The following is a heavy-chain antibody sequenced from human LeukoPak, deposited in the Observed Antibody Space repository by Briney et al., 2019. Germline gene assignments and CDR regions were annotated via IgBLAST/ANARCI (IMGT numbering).Heavy chain of an antibody. CDR1: GFTDTSNY. CDR2: IYSGGST. CDR3: ARRYYDFWSVYYRNLDS. D-gene: IGHD3-3*01. V-gene: IGHV3-53*01. Sequence: PGGSLRLSCAASGFTDTSNYMSWVRQAPGKGLEWVSVIYSGGSTYYADSVKGRFTISRDNSKNTLYLQMNSLRAEDTAVYYCARRYYDFWSVYYRNLDSWGQGTLVTVSP. J-gene: IGHJ4*02.